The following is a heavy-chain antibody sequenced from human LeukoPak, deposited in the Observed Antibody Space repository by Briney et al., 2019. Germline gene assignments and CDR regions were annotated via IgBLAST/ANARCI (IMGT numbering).Heavy chain of an antibody. V-gene: IGHV3-23*01. CDR1: GFTFSSYA. CDR2: ISGSGGST. Sequence: GGSLRLSCAASGFTFSSYAMSWVRQAPGKGLEWVSAISGSGGSTYYADSVKGRFTISRDNSKNTLYLQMSSLRAEDTAVYYCVRGRYSSGWFKDKNWFDPWGQGTLVTVS. CDR3: VRGRYSSGWFKDKNWFDP. J-gene: IGHJ5*02. D-gene: IGHD6-19*01.